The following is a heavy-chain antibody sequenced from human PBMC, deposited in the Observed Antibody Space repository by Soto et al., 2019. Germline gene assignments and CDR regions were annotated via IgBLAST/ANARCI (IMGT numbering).Heavy chain of an antibody. V-gene: IGHV5-51*01. Sequence: GESLKISCQGSGYSFTSHWAGWVRQMPGEGLEWMGIIYPGDSDTRYSPSLQGHVTMSVDKSISTAYLQWSSLMASDTAIYYCARSRAGRDPFDYWGQGTLVTVSS. D-gene: IGHD2-15*01. CDR1: GYSFTSHW. J-gene: IGHJ4*02. CDR3: ARSRAGRDPFDY. CDR2: IYPGDSDT.